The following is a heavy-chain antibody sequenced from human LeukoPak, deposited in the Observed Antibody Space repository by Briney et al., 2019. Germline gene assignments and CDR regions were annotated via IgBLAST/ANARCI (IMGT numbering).Heavy chain of an antibody. J-gene: IGHJ6*03. D-gene: IGHD3-22*01. V-gene: IGHV1-18*01. CDR1: RYTFTSYS. Sequence: ASVKVSCQASRYTFTSYSISWVRQGPAQGLEWMGWISAYNGDTNYAQKLKGRATMTPQTSTSIAKSEMRSLGADETAENYCGSGILRDSGGYRSCSLDVWAKGTTVTVS. CDR2: ISAYNGDT. CDR3: GSGILRDSGGYRSCSLDV.